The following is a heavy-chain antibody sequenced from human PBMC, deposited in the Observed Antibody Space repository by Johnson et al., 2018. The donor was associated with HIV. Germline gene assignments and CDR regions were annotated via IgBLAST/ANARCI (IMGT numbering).Heavy chain of an antibody. J-gene: IGHJ3*02. V-gene: IGHV3-33*01. CDR2: IRYDGSEK. Sequence: VQLVESGGGVVQPGRSLRLSCEASGFTFSNYDMHWVRQAPRTGLEWVALIRYDGSEKYYVESVKGRFKISRNNAKNSLYLQMNSLRAEDTAMYYCARDRYNWNRGAFDIWGQGTMVTVSS. D-gene: IGHD1/OR15-1a*01. CDR3: ARDRYNWNRGAFDI. CDR1: GFTFSNYD.